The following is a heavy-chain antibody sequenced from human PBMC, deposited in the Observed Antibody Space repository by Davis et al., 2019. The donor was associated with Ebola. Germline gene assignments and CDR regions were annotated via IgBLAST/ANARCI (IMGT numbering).Heavy chain of an antibody. J-gene: IGHJ4*02. V-gene: IGHV4-34*01. CDR2: INHSGST. CDR3: ARGRVVTAIFDY. Sequence: MPSETLSLTCAVYGGSFSGYYCSWIRQPPGKWLEWIGQINHSGSTNYNPSLKSRVTISVDTSKNQFSLKLSSVTAADTAVYYCARGRVVTAIFDYWGQGTLVTVSS. CDR1: GGSFSGYY. D-gene: IGHD2-21*02.